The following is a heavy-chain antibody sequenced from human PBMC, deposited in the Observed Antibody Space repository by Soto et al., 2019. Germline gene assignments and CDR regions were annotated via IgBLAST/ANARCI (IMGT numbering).Heavy chain of an antibody. J-gene: IGHJ4*02. CDR3: VGEWTPRRAFDY. Sequence: PVGSLRLSFKASEFKLSSNAMSWVRQAPGKGLEWVSSISGSGGKTYYADSEKGRFTFSRDNSKNTLYLEMNSLRVEDRAVYYCVGEWTPRRAFDYWGQGTLVTVSS. CDR2: ISGSGGKT. CDR1: EFKLSSNA. V-gene: IGHV3-23*01. D-gene: IGHD3-16*01.